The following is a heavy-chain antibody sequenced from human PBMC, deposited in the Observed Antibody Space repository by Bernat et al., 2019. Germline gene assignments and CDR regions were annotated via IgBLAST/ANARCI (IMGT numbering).Heavy chain of an antibody. CDR1: GGSISSSNW. J-gene: IGHJ6*02. CDR2: IYHSGST. D-gene: IGHD4-17*01. Sequence: QVQLQESGPGLVKPSGTLSLTCAVSGGSISSSNWWSWVRQPPGKGLEWIGEIYHSGSTNYNPSLKSRVTISVDKSKNQFSLKLSSVTAEDTAVYYCARGVLTVTTLYYYYGMDVWGQGTTVTVSS. CDR3: ARGVLTVTTLYYYYGMDV. V-gene: IGHV4-4*02.